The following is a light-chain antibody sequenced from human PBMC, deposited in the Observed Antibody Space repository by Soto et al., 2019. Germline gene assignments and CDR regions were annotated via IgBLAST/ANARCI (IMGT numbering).Light chain of an antibody. J-gene: IGKJ5*01. V-gene: IGKV3-11*01. CDR3: QQRSNWVT. CDR1: QSVSSY. CDR2: DAS. Sequence: ENVLTQSPATLSLSPVERATLSCRASQSVSSYLAWYQQKPGQAPRLLIYDASNRATGIPARFSGSGSGTDFTLTISSLEPEDFAVYYCQQRSNWVTFGQGTRLEIK.